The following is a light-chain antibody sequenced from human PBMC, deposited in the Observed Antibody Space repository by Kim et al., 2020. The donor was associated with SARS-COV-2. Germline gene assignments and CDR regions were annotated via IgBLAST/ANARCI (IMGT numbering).Light chain of an antibody. CDR3: QQYDNLLT. V-gene: IGKV1-33*01. CDR2: DAS. Sequence: SASVGDRVTIPCQACQDISNYLNWYQQKPGKAPKLLIYDASNLETGVPSRFSGSGSGTDFTFNISSLQPEDIATYYCQQYDNLLTFGGGTKVDIK. J-gene: IGKJ4*01. CDR1: QDISNY.